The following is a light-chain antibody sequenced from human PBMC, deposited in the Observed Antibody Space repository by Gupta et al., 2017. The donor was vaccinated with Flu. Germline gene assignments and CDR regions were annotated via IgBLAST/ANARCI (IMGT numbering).Light chain of an antibody. Sequence: EFVLTQSPATLSLSPGERATLSCRASQSISTYLVWYQQKPGQAPRLLIYDASKRATGIPARFSGSGSGTDFTLTISSLEPEDASVDYCQQRDDWRGLTFGGGTKVEI. V-gene: IGKV3-11*01. CDR2: DAS. CDR1: QSISTY. J-gene: IGKJ4*01. CDR3: QQRDDWRGLT.